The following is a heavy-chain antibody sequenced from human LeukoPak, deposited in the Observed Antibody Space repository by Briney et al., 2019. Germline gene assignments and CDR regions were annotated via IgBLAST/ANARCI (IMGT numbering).Heavy chain of an antibody. J-gene: IGHJ4*02. D-gene: IGHD2-21*02. CDR2: ISGSGGST. CDR3: AKEALYCGGDCLPYYFDY. Sequence: PGASLRLSCAASGFTFSSYAMSWVRQAPGRGLEWVSAISGSGGSTYYAESVKGRFTISRDNSKNTPYLQMNSLRAEDTAVYYCAKEALYCGGDCLPYYFDYWGQGTLVTVSS. V-gene: IGHV3-23*01. CDR1: GFTFSSYA.